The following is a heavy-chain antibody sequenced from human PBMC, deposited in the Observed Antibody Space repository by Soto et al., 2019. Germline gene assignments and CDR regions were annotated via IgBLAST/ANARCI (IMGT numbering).Heavy chain of an antibody. J-gene: IGHJ4*02. Sequence: PGESLKISCAASGFTFSDYYMSWIRQAPGKGLEWVSYISSSSSYTNYADSVKGRFTISRDNAKNSLYLQMNSLRAEDTAVYYCARDRRDGYKTHQLDYWGQGTLVTVSS. V-gene: IGHV3-11*06. CDR2: ISSSSSYT. CDR3: ARDRRDGYKTHQLDY. CDR1: GFTFSDYY. D-gene: IGHD5-12*01.